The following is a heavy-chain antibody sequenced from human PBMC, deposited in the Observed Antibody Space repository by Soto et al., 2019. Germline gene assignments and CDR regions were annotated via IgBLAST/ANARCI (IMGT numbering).Heavy chain of an antibody. CDR2: ISFNGRKK. V-gene: IGHV3-30*04. Sequence: EPLVESGGGVVRPGKSLRLSCEASGFNFTYNAMHWVRQAPGKGLEWVAVISFNGRKKFYARSVKGRFTISRDNSKNTLYLQINNLRPGDTAVYYCARDWLRRDDILTPSWNFNLWGQGTLVTAS. D-gene: IGHD3-9*01. CDR3: ARDWLRRDDILTPSWNFNL. CDR1: GFNFTYNA. J-gene: IGHJ2*01.